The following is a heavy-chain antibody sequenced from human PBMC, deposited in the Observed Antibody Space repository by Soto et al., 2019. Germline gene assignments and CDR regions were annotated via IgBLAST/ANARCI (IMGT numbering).Heavy chain of an antibody. CDR3: ARAKQDYYDSSGPFDP. Sequence: GGSLRLSCAASGFTFSSYAMHWVRQAPGKGLEWVAVISYDGSNKYYADSVKGRFTISRDNSKNTLYLQMNSLRAEDTAVYYCARAKQDYYDSSGPFDPWGQGTLVTVSS. CDR1: GFTFSSYA. D-gene: IGHD3-22*01. V-gene: IGHV3-30-3*01. CDR2: ISYDGSNK. J-gene: IGHJ5*02.